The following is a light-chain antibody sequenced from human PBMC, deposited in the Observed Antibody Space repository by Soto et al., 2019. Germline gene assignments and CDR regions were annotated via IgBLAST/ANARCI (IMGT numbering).Light chain of an antibody. CDR2: DAS. J-gene: IGKJ1*01. CDR3: LQHNTYPWT. V-gene: IGKV1-17*01. Sequence: DIQMTQSPSSLSAYVGDRVTITCRASQGITNDLGWYQQKPGKAPKRLIYDASTFHSGVPSRFSGSGSGTEFTLTISSLQPEYFATYYCLQHNTYPWTFGQWTNV. CDR1: QGITND.